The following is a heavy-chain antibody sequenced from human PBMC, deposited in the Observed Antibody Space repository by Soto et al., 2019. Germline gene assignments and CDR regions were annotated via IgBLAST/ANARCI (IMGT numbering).Heavy chain of an antibody. CDR2: IYYSGST. J-gene: IGHJ5*02. CDR3: ARHRLILYSYSPTNWFDP. CDR1: GGSISSSSYY. D-gene: IGHD2-8*01. Sequence: SETLSLTCTVSGGSISSSSYYWGWIRQPPGKGLEWIGSIYYSGSTYYNPSLKSRVTISVDTSKNQFSLKLSSVTAADTAVYYFARHRLILYSYSPTNWFDPWGQGTLVTVSS. V-gene: IGHV4-39*01.